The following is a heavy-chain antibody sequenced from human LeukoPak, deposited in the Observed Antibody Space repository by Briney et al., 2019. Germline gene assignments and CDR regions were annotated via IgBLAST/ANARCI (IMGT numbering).Heavy chain of an antibody. CDR1: DGSITNYD. V-gene: IGHV4-59*01. Sequence: SETLSLTCTVSDGSITNYDWSWVRQPPGKGLEFIGHVHYSGTTNYNPSLRSRVAISIDTSKKHFFLKLKSVTAADTAVYYCATGYGDFRVEGRYFYSWGQGTLVTVSS. CDR3: ATGYGDFRVEGRYFYS. D-gene: IGHD4-17*01. CDR2: VHYSGTT. J-gene: IGHJ4*02.